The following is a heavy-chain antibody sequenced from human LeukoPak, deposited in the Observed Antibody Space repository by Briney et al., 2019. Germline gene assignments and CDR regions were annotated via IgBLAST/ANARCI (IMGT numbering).Heavy chain of an antibody. CDR3: AKSNTDSSGYYCVDY. CDR1: GHTFISYG. V-gene: IGHV3-30*02. CDR2: IRFEGNNK. Sequence: GGSVRLFCAASGHTFISYGMHWVRQAPGKGLEWVAFIRFEGNNKLYRDSVKGRFTISRDNSKNTVYLKMSSLRAEDTAVYYCAKSNTDSSGYYCVDYWGQGTLVTVSP. D-gene: IGHD3-22*01. J-gene: IGHJ4*02.